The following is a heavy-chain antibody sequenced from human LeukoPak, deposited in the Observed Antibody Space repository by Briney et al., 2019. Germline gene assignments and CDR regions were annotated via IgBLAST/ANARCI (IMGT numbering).Heavy chain of an antibody. CDR2: INPNTGDT. D-gene: IGHD2-15*01. CDR1: GYSFTSYY. Sequence: ASVKVSFEASGYSFTSYYIHWVRQAPGQGLEWMGWINPNTGDTNFAQKVQGRGAMTRYTALSTAYMDLSRLTPDDTAVYSCARDWPGISLHFDLWGRGTLITVSS. CDR3: ARDWPGISLHFDL. J-gene: IGHJ2*01. V-gene: IGHV1-2*02.